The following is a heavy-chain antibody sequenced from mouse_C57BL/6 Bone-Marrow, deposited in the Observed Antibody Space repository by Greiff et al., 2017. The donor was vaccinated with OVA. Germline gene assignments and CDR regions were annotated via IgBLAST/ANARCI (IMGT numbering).Heavy chain of an antibody. V-gene: IGHV1-82*01. CDR3: AKKGLWSYAMDY. CDR2: IYPGDGDT. CDR1: GYAFSSSW. Sequence: QVQLQQSGPELVKPGASVKISCKASGYAFSSSWMNWVKQRPGKGLEWIGRIYPGDGDTNYNGKFKGKATLTADKSSSTAYMQLSSLTSEDSAVYFCAKKGLWSYAMDYWGQGTSVTVSS. D-gene: IGHD1-1*02. J-gene: IGHJ4*01.